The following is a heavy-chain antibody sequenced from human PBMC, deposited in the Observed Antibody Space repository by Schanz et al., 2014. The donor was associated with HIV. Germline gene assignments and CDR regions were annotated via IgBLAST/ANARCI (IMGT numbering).Heavy chain of an antibody. D-gene: IGHD3-10*01. CDR1: GYSFTSYY. V-gene: IGHV1-69*01. CDR3: ARVGAGVTVFFDY. Sequence: QVQLVQSGAEVKKPGASVKVSCKASGYSFTSYYMHWVRQAPGQGLEWMGGIIPIFGTANYAQKFQGRVTIIADESTSTAYMELRNLRSDDTAVFYCARVGAGVTVFFDYWGQGTLVSVSS. J-gene: IGHJ4*02. CDR2: IIPIFGTA.